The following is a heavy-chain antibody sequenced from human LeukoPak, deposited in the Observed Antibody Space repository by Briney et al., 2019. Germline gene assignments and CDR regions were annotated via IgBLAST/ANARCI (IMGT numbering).Heavy chain of an antibody. CDR2: MNPNSGNT. CDR3: ARGKGSRSSSWYGY. CDR1: GYTFISYD. Sequence: ASVKVSCKASGYTFISYDINWVRQATGQGLEWMGWMNPNSGNTGYAQKFQGRVTMTRNTSISTAYMELSSLRSEDTAVYYCARGKGSRSSSWYGYWGQGTLVTVSS. J-gene: IGHJ4*02. V-gene: IGHV1-8*01. D-gene: IGHD6-13*01.